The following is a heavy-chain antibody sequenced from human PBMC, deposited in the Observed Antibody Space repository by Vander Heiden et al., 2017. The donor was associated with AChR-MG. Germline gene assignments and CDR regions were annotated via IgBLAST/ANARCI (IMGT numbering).Heavy chain of an antibody. V-gene: IGHV3-9*01. Sequence: EVQRVASGGGLVQPGRSLRLSCAASAFTFDDSAVHGVGQAPGKGREWVSGISWNSGSIGDADSVKGRFTISRDNAKNSLYLQMNSLRAEDTALYYCAKESGVYNRGDYYYGMDVWGQGTTVTVSS. D-gene: IGHD1-1*01. CDR1: AFTFDDSA. CDR3: AKESGVYNRGDYYYGMDV. CDR2: ISWNSGSI. J-gene: IGHJ6*02.